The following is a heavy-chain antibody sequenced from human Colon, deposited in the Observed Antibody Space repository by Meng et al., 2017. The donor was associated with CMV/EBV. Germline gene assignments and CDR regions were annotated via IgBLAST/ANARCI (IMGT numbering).Heavy chain of an antibody. J-gene: IGHJ4*02. CDR2: INEDGRTT. CDR3: VRDFGGPYDY. V-gene: IGHV3-74*01. D-gene: IGHD3-10*01. CDR1: GFSLRSHW. Sequence: LSCAASGFSLRSHWMHWVRQAPGKGLVWVSRINEDGRTTNYAGPVRGRFTISRDSAKNTLYQQMDSLRAEDTAVYYCVRDFGGPYDYWGQGSLVTVSS.